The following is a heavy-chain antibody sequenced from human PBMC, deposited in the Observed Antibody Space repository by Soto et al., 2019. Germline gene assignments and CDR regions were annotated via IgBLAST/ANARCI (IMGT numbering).Heavy chain of an antibody. Sequence: EVQLLESGGGLVQPGGSLRLSCAASGFTFSSYAMSWVRQAPGKGPECVSGISNSGGSTYYADSVQGRFTISRDNSKNTLSLQMNSLRAEDTAIYYCAKLSGYDPRDYWGQGTLVTVSS. CDR2: ISNSGGST. V-gene: IGHV3-23*01. J-gene: IGHJ4*02. CDR1: GFTFSSYA. D-gene: IGHD5-12*01. CDR3: AKLSGYDPRDY.